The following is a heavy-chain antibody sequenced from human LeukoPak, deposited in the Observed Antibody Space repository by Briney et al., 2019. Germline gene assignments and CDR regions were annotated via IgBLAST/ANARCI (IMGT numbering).Heavy chain of an antibody. Sequence: ASVKVSCKASGYTFTSYGISWVRQAPGQGLEWMGWISAYNDNTNYAQKLQGRVTMTTDTSTSTAYMELRSLRSDDTAVYYCARVEWGAPKRTYYYDSSGYYAHVAFDIWGQGTMVTVSS. D-gene: IGHD3-22*01. V-gene: IGHV1-18*01. CDR3: ARVEWGAPKRTYYYDSSGYYAHVAFDI. CDR2: ISAYNDNT. CDR1: GYTFTSYG. J-gene: IGHJ3*02.